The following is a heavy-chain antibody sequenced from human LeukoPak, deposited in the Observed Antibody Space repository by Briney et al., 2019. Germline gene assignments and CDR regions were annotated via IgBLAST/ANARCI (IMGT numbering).Heavy chain of an antibody. D-gene: IGHD6-19*01. CDR3: AKKGSYSSGWYGGHYFDS. J-gene: IGHJ4*01. V-gene: IGHV3-23*01. CDR1: GFSFSTYA. CDR2: ISGSGTTT. Sequence: PGGSLRLSCAASGFSFSTYAMSWVRQAPGKGLEWVSSISGSGTTTYYADSVRGRFTISRDNSKNTVYLQMSSLRVEDTAVYYCAKKGSYSSGWYGGHYFDSWGQGTLVTVSS.